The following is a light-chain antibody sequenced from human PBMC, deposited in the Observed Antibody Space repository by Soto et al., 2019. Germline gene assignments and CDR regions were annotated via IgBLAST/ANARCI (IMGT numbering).Light chain of an antibody. CDR3: QQYNNRPWT. J-gene: IGKJ1*01. V-gene: IGKV3-15*01. CDR2: GAS. CDR1: QSISDT. Sequence: EIVMTQYPDTLSVSPGGRATLSCRASQSISDTSAWYQQKPGQAPRLLIHGASTRATGFPGRFSGSGSGTDYTLTISSLQSEDFAVYYCQQYNNRPWTFGQGTKVDIK.